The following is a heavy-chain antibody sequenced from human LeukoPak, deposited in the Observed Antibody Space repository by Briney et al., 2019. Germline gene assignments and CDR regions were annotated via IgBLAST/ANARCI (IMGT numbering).Heavy chain of an antibody. CDR1: GGSISSSSYY. CDR2: IYYSGST. J-gene: IGHJ6*03. CDR3: ARVKFIAAAGTNYMDV. D-gene: IGHD6-13*01. Sequence: SETLSLTCTVSGGSISSSSYYWGWIRQPPGKGLEWIGSIYYSGSTYYNPSLKSRVTISVDTYKNQFSLKLSSVTAADTAVYYCARVKFIAAAGTNYMDVWGKGTTVTVSS. V-gene: IGHV4-39*07.